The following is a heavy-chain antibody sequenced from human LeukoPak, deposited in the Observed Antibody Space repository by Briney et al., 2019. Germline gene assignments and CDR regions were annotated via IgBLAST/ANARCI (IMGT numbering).Heavy chain of an antibody. D-gene: IGHD3-9*01. Sequence: SETLSLTCTVSGGSISSYYWSWIRQPAGKGLEWIGRIYTSGSTNYNPSLKGRVTMSVDTSKNQFSLKLSSVTAADTAVYYCARAGHYDILTGYFYYYMDVWGKGTTVTVSS. CDR3: ARAGHYDILTGYFYYYMDV. CDR2: IYTSGST. V-gene: IGHV4-4*07. J-gene: IGHJ6*03. CDR1: GGSISSYY.